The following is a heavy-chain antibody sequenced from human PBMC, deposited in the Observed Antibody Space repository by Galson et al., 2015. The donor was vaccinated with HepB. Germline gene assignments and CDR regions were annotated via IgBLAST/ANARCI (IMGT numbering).Heavy chain of an antibody. CDR1: GLTFSSYW. CDR2: IKQDGSEK. J-gene: IGHJ6*02. CDR3: ASKWELLV. V-gene: IGHV3-7*01. Sequence: SLRLSCAASGLTFSSYWMTWVRQAPGKGLEWVANIKQDGSEKYYVDSVKGRFTISRDNAKNSLYLQMNSLRVEDTAVYYCASKWELLVWGQGTTVTVSS. D-gene: IGHD1-26*01.